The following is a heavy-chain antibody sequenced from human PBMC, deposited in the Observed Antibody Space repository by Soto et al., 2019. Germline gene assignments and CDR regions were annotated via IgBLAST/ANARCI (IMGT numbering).Heavy chain of an antibody. CDR2: IQYSGST. D-gene: IGHD3-3*01. CDR1: VGSISSGDYY. Sequence: HVQLQESGPGLVKPSQTLSITCTVSVGSISSGDYYWSWIRQHPGKGLEWIGYIQYSGSTYYNPSLKSRVTISVDTSKNQFSLKLSSVTAADTAVYYCARWWSGSRQGFDPWGQGTLVTVSS. V-gene: IGHV4-31*03. J-gene: IGHJ5*02. CDR3: ARWWSGSRQGFDP.